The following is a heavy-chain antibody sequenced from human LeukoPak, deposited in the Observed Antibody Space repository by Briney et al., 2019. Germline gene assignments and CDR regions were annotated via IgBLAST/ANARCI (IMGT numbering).Heavy chain of an antibody. CDR1: GFTFSSYA. CDR2: ISGSGGST. CDR3: AKRQMATKTFDY. D-gene: IGHD5-24*01. V-gene: IGHV3-23*01. J-gene: IGHJ4*02. Sequence: PGGSLRLSCAASGFTFSSYAMSWVRQAPGKGLEWVSAISGSGGSTYYADSVKGRFTISRDNSKNTLYLQMNSQRAEDTAVYYCAKRQMATKTFDYWGQGTLVTVSS.